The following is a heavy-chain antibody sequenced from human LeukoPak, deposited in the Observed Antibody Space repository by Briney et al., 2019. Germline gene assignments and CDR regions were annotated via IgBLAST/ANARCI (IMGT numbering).Heavy chain of an antibody. CDR3: AKDTYYYGSGSQWFDP. J-gene: IGHJ5*02. V-gene: IGHV3-48*04. Sequence: GGSLRLSCAASGFTFDDYTMHWVRQAPGKGLEWVSYITNSGSTIYYADSVKGRFTISRDNAKNSLYLQMNSLRAEDTAVYYCAKDTYYYGSGSQWFDPWGQGTLVTVSS. CDR1: GFTFDDYT. D-gene: IGHD3-10*01. CDR2: ITNSGSTI.